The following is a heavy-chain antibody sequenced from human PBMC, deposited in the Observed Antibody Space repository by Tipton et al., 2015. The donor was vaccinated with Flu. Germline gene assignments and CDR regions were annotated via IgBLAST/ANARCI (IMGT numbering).Heavy chain of an antibody. CDR3: ARGGRAPLRSSWSNAFDI. D-gene: IGHD6-13*01. Sequence: TLSLTCTVSGGSINSGSYYWAWIRQPPGKGLEWIGSIYYSGNTYYNPSLKSRVSISIDTSRKQFSLKLSSVTAADTAVYYCARGGRAPLRSSWSNAFDIWGQGTMVTVSS. CDR1: GGSINSGSYY. J-gene: IGHJ3*02. V-gene: IGHV4-39*07. CDR2: IYYSGNT.